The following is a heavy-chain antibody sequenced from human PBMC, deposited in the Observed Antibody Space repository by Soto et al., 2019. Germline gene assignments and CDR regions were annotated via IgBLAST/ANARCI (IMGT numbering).Heavy chain of an antibody. D-gene: IGHD2-2*02. CDR1: GGTFSSYA. CDR2: IIPIFGTA. J-gene: IGHJ2*01. V-gene: IGHV1-69*06. CDR3: ARDLGIVVVPAAIGDWYFDL. Sequence: QVQLVQSGAEVKKPGSSVKVSCKASGGTFSSYAISWVRQAPGQGLEWMGGIIPIFGTANYAQKFQGRVTITADKSTSTAYMELSSLRSEDTAVYYCARDLGIVVVPAAIGDWYFDLWGRGTLVTVSS.